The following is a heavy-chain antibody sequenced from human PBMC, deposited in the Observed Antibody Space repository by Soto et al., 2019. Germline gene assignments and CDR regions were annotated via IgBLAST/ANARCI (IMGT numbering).Heavy chain of an antibody. CDR2: IKSKTDGGTT. D-gene: IGHD2-15*01. J-gene: IGHJ4*02. CDR3: TPDPYGGKTG. V-gene: IGHV3-15*07. Sequence: GGALRLSCAASGFTCSNAWMKWVRPAPGKGLEWVGRIKSKTDGGTTDYAAPVKGRFTISRDDSKNTLYLQMNSLKTEDTAVYYCTPDPYGGKTGWGQGTLVTVSS. CDR1: GFTCSNAW.